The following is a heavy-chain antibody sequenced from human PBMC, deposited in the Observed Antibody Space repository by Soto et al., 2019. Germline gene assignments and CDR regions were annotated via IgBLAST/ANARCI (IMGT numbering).Heavy chain of an antibody. Sequence: SVNVSCKASGGTFSSYSISWVRQAPGQGLECMGGIIPIFGTANYAQKFQGRVTITADESTSTAYMELSSLRSEDTAVYYCARDRSPHYYDSSGYSSNFDYWGQGTLVTVPS. V-gene: IGHV1-69*13. D-gene: IGHD3-22*01. CDR3: ARDRSPHYYDSSGYSSNFDY. CDR1: GGTFSSYS. J-gene: IGHJ4*02. CDR2: IIPIFGTA.